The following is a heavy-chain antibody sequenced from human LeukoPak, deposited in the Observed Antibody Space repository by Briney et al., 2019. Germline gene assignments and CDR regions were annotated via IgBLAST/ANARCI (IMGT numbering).Heavy chain of an antibody. V-gene: IGHV1-46*01. CDR3: ARDLHIDGRPEGRDY. D-gene: IGHD3-10*01. CDR1: GYTFTSYY. Sequence: ASVKASCKASGYTFTSYYMHWVRQAHGQGLEWMGIIDPSGGSTTYAQKFQGRVTMTRDTSTSTVYMELSGLRYEDTAVYYCARDLHIDGRPEGRDYWGQGTLVTVSS. J-gene: IGHJ4*02. CDR2: IDPSGGST.